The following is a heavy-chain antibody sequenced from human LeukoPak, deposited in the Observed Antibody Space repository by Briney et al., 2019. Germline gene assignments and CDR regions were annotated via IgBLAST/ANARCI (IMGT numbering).Heavy chain of an antibody. V-gene: IGHV3-30*18. CDR1: GFTFSSYG. J-gene: IGHJ6*02. Sequence: PGRSLRLSCAASGFTFSSYGMHWVRQAPGKGLGWVAVISYDGSNKYYADSVKGRFTTSRDNSKNTRYLQMNSLRAEGTAVYYCAKDLPLPGYYYCMDVGGEGTTVTVS. CDR3: AKDLPLPGYYYCMDV. CDR2: ISYDGSNK.